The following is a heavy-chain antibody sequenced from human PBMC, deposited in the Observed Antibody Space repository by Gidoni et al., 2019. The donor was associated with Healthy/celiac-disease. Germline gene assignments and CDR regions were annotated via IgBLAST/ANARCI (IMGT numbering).Heavy chain of an antibody. Sequence: QVQLVQSGAEVKKPGASVKVSCKASGYTFTSYYMHWVRQAPGQGLEWMGIINPSGGSTSYAQKFQGRVTMTRDTSTSTVYMELSSLRSEDTAVYYCARGEGYCSSTSCPSDAFDIWGQGTMVTVSS. V-gene: IGHV1-46*01. CDR1: GYTFTSYY. D-gene: IGHD2-2*01. J-gene: IGHJ3*02. CDR2: INPSGGST. CDR3: ARGEGYCSSTSCPSDAFDI.